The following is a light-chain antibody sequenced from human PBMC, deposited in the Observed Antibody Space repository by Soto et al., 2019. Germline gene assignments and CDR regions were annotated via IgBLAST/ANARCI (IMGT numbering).Light chain of an antibody. CDR3: QQYETYSGT. CDR2: DAS. V-gene: IGKV1-5*01. J-gene: IGKJ1*01. CDR1: QSVAGW. Sequence: DIQMTQSPSTLSASVGDAVTLTCRASQSVAGWLAWYQQKPGKAPTLLIYDASALPRGVPSRFSGSGSGTEFTLTISSLQPDDFATYYCQQYETYSGTFGQGTKVDIK.